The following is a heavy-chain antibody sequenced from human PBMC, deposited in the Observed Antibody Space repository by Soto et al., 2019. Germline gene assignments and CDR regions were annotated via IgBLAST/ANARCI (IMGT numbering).Heavy chain of an antibody. CDR2: ISSNGGST. V-gene: IGHV3-64*01. J-gene: IGHJ6*02. Sequence: EVQLVESGGGLVQPGGSLRLPCAASGFTFSSYAMHWVRQAPGKGLEYVSAISSNGGSTYYANSVKGRFTISRDNSKNALYLQMGCLRAEDMAVYYCARRGVLWFGAPIGGMDVWGQGTTVTVSS. CDR3: ARRGVLWFGAPIGGMDV. CDR1: GFTFSSYA. D-gene: IGHD3-10*01.